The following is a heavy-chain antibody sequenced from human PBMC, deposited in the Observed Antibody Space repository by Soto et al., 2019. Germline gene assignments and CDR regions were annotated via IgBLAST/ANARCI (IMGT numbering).Heavy chain of an antibody. J-gene: IGHJ4*02. V-gene: IGHV1-3*01. CDR1: GYTFTGYA. Sequence: ASVKVSCKASGYTFTGYAIHWVRQAPGQRHEWMGWINGGNGDTKYSQKFQGRVTITRDTSASTAYMELNSLGSEDTAVYHCARGYCSSNSCQYYFDFWGQGTLVTVSS. D-gene: IGHD2-2*01. CDR3: ARGYCSSNSCQYYFDF. CDR2: INGGNGDT.